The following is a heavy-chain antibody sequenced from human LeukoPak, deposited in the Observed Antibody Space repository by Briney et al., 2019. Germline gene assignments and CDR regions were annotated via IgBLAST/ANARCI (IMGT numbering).Heavy chain of an antibody. V-gene: IGHV4-31*03. J-gene: IGHJ4*02. D-gene: IGHD2-15*01. Sequence: PSETLSLTCTVSSGSISSGGYYWSWIRQHPGKGLEWIGYIYYSGSTYYNPSLKSRVTISVDTSKNQFSLKLSSVTAADTAVYYCARVMRDCSGGSCYIFDYWGQGTLVTVSS. CDR1: SGSISSGGYY. CDR3: ARVMRDCSGGSCYIFDY. CDR2: IYYSGST.